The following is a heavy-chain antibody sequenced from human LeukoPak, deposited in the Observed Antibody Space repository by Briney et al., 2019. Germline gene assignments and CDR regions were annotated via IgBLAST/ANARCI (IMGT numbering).Heavy chain of an antibody. CDR1: XXSIXXXSYY. CDR2: IYTSGST. CDR3: XXXXXXXXXXXXXDY. Sequence: SXXSIXXXSYYWSWIRQPAGKGLEWIRRIYTSGSTXYNPSLKSRVTISLDTSKNQFSLKLSSVTAADTAVYYXXXXXXXXXXXXXXDYXXXXXLVTVSS. J-gene: IGHJ4*02. V-gene: IGHV4-61*02.